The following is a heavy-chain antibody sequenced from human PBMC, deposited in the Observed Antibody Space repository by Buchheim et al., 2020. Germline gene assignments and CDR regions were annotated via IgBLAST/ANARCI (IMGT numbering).Heavy chain of an antibody. V-gene: IGHV3-7*01. CDR3: ARDRGDLVLYYYDSSGYRDY. CDR2: IKQDGSEK. J-gene: IGHJ4*02. D-gene: IGHD3-22*01. Sequence: EVQLVESGGGLVQPGGSLRLSCAASGFTFSSYWMSWVRQAPGKGLEWVANIKQDGSEKYYVDSVKGRFTISRDNAKNSLYLQMNSLRAEDTAVYYCARDRGDLVLYYYDSSGYRDYWGQGTL. CDR1: GFTFSSYW.